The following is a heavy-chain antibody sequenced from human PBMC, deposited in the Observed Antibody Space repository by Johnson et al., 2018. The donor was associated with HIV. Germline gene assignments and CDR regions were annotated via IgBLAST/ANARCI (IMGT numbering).Heavy chain of an antibody. CDR3: TTKDYYDSSGPLDI. D-gene: IGHD3-22*01. CDR2: IKSKTDGGIT. Sequence: VQLVETGGGLIQPGGSLRLSCAASGFTFSNAWMSWVRQAPGKGLEWVGRIKSKTDGGITDYAAPVKGRFTISRDDSKNTLYLQLNSLKTEDTAVYYCTTKDYYDSSGPLDIWGQGTMVTVSS. V-gene: IGHV3-15*01. J-gene: IGHJ3*02. CDR1: GFTFSNAW.